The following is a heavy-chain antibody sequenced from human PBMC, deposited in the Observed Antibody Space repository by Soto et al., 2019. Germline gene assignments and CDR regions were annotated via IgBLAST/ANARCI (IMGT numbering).Heavy chain of an antibody. D-gene: IGHD6-13*01. J-gene: IGHJ6*02. Sequence: EVQLLESGGRLVQPGGSLTLCWAASGFTFSSYAMSWVRQAPGKGLEWVSAIIGSGGSTFYADSVKGRFTISRDNSKNTLYLQMNSLRAEDTAVYYCAKVTAAGTYYYYGMDVWGQGTTVTVSS. CDR1: GFTFSSYA. CDR3: AKVTAAGTYYYYGMDV. CDR2: IIGSGGST. V-gene: IGHV3-23*01.